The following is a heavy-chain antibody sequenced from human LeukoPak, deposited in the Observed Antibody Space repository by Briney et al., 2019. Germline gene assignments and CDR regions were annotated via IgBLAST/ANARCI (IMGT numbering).Heavy chain of an antibody. D-gene: IGHD5-18*01. Sequence: SETLSHTCTLSGGSISSYYWSWLRQPPEKGLEWMGYLYYSGSTNHNPSLKSRVTISVHTSKNQFPLKLSSVTAADTAVYYCARGRKYTSGYRVTELGSGYSDYWGQGTLVTVSS. V-gene: IGHV4-59*01. CDR3: ARGRKYTSGYRVTELGSGYSDY. J-gene: IGHJ4*02. CDR2: LYYSGST. CDR1: GGSISSYY.